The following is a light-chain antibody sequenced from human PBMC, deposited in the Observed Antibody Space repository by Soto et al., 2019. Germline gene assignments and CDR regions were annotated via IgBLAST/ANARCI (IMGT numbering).Light chain of an antibody. CDR1: QDISTW. Sequence: DLQMTQSPSTLSASVGDSVTITCRASQDISTWLAWYQQRPGKAPHLLIYDASRLQSGVPSRFSGSGSGTEFTLTVSSLQPDDFATYYCQHRVFGPGTKVEIK. CDR3: QHRV. J-gene: IGKJ3*01. CDR2: DAS. V-gene: IGKV1-5*01.